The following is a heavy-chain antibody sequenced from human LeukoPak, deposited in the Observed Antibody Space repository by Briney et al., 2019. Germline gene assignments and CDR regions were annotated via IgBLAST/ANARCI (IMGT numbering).Heavy chain of an antibody. CDR1: GGSFSGYY. Sequence: SETLSLTCAVYGGSFSGYYWSWIRQPPGKGLEWIGEINHSGSTNYNPSLKSRVTISVDTSKNQFSLKLSSVTAADTAVYYCARVGGNYGDYGDAFDIWGQGTMVTVSS. CDR2: INHSGST. J-gene: IGHJ3*02. CDR3: ARVGGNYGDYGDAFDI. V-gene: IGHV4-34*01. D-gene: IGHD4-17*01.